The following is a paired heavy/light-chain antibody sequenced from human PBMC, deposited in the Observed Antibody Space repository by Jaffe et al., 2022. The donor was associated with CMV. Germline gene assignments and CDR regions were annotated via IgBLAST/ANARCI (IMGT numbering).Light chain of an antibody. J-gene: IGKJ3*01. CDR3: QQAGTSPPWDFT. CDR1: QSVSSSF. V-gene: IGKV3-20*01. Sequence: EIVLTQSPGTLSLSPGERATLSCRASQSVSSSFLAWYQQKPGQAPRLLIYGASSRATGIPDRFSGSGSGTDFTLTISRLEPEDFAVYYCQQAGTSPPWDFTFGPGTTVDIK. CDR2: GAS.
Heavy chain of an antibody. CDR3: ARRFVSRTSTSLLYYMDV. CDR1: GYSFSLYW. CDR2: IYPGDSDT. J-gene: IGHJ6*03. Sequence: EVQLVQSGAEVKKPGESLKISCQGSGYSFSLYWIGWVRQMPGKGLEWMGIIYPGDSDTKYSPSFRGQVTISADKSITTAYLQWSSLKASDTATYYCARRFVSRTSTSLLYYMDVWGNGTTVTVSS. V-gene: IGHV5-51*01. D-gene: IGHD2-2*01.